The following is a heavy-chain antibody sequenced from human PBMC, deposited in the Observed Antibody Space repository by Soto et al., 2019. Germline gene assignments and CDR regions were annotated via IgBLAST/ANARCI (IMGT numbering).Heavy chain of an antibody. Sequence: GGSLRLSCAASGFTFSSYAMHWVRQAPGKGLEWVAVISYDGSNKYYADSVKGRFTISRDNSKNTLYLQMNSLRAEDTAVYYCARDFHGSGSPYYGMDVWGQGTTVTVSS. CDR2: ISYDGSNK. CDR3: ARDFHGSGSPYYGMDV. V-gene: IGHV3-30*04. D-gene: IGHD3-10*01. J-gene: IGHJ6*02. CDR1: GFTFSSYA.